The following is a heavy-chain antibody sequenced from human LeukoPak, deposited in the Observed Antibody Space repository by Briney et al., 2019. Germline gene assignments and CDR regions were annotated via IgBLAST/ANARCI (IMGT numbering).Heavy chain of an antibody. CDR1: GGSISGHY. D-gene: IGHD3-22*01. V-gene: IGHV4-59*11. J-gene: IGHJ4*02. Sequence: PSETLPLTCTVSGGSISGHYCSWIRQPPGRGLEWIGYMYDSGTTNYNPSLKSRVTISVGTSENQFSLKLNSVTAADTAVYYCARHNNNYYPIDNWGQGTLVTVSS. CDR3: ARHNNNYYPIDN. CDR2: MYDSGTT.